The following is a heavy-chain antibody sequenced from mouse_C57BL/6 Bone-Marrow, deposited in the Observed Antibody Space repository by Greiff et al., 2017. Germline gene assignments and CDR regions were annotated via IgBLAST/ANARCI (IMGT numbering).Heavy chain of an antibody. J-gene: IGHJ3*01. D-gene: IGHD1-1*01. CDR3: AREYYGSSYFAY. CDR2: IYPRSGNT. CDR1: GYTFTSYG. V-gene: IGHV1-81*01. Sequence: QVQPQQSGAELARPGASVKLSCKASGYTFTSYGISWVKQRTGQGLEWIGEIYPRSGNTYYNEKFKGKATLTADKSSSTAYMELRSLTSEDSAVYFCAREYYGSSYFAYWGQGTLVTVSA.